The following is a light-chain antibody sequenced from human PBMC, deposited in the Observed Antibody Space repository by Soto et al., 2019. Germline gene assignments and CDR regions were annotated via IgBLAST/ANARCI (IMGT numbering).Light chain of an antibody. J-gene: IGLJ3*02. CDR3: QSYDSNTAV. CDR2: EDN. Sequence: NFMLTQPHSVSESPGKTVIISCTRSSGSIASNYVQWYQQRPGSAPTTAIYEDNHRPSGVPDRFSGSIDTSSNSASLSISGLKTEDEADYYCQSYDSNTAVFGGGTKLTVL. CDR1: SGSIASNY. V-gene: IGLV6-57*03.